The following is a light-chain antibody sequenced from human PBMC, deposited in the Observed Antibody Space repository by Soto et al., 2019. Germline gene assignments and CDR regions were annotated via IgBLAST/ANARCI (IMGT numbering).Light chain of an antibody. J-gene: IGLJ3*02. Sequence: QSALTQTPSASGSPGQSVTISCTGTSSDIGGYDHVSWYQQHPGKAPKVMIYEVTKRPSGVSNRFSGSKSGNTASLAISGLQAEDEAEYYCCSYAGSSTRVFCGGTEVTV. CDR2: EVT. CDR1: SSDIGGYDH. V-gene: IGLV2-23*02. CDR3: CSYAGSSTRV.